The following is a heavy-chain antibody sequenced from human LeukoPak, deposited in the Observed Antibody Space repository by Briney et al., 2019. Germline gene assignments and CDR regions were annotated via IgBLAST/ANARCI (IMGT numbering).Heavy chain of an antibody. J-gene: IGHJ4*02. CDR3: ARGRYSYDY. CDR2: ISSSGSFT. CDR1: GFIFSDYY. Sequence: PEGSLRLSCAASGFIFSDYYMNWIRQAPGKGLEWVSYISSSGSFTNYADSVKGRFTISRDNAKNSLYLQMNSLRAEDTAVYYCARGRYSYDYWGQGTLVTVSS. D-gene: IGHD5-18*01. V-gene: IGHV3-11*06.